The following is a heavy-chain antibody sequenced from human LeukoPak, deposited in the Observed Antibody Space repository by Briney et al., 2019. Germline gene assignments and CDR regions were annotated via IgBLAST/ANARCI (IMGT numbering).Heavy chain of an antibody. V-gene: IGHV4-59*01. D-gene: IGHD7-27*01. CDR2: IYYSGST. J-gene: IGHJ5*02. CDR3: ARAETGNWFDP. Sequence: SETLSLTCTVSGGSISSYYWSWIRQPPGKGLEWIGYIYYSGSTNYNPSLKSRVTISVDTSKNQFSLKLSSVTAADTAVYYCARAETGNWFDPWGQGTLVTVSS. CDR1: GGSISSYY.